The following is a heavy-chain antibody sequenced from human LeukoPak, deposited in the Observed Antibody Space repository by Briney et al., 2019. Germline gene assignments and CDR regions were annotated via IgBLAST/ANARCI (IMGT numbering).Heavy chain of an antibody. D-gene: IGHD3-3*01. V-gene: IGHV3-48*03. CDR1: GFTFSSYE. CDR2: ISSSGSTI. Sequence: GGSLRLSCAASGFTFSSYEMNWVRQAPGKGLEWVSYISSSGSTIYYADSVKGRFTISRDNSKNTLYLQMNSLRAEDTAVYYCAKDSRYTTYDFWSGYTIDYWGQGTLVTVSS. CDR3: AKDSRYTTYDFWSGYTIDY. J-gene: IGHJ4*02.